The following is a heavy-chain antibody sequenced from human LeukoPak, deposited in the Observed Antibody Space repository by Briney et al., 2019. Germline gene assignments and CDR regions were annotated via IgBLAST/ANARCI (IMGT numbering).Heavy chain of an antibody. Sequence: ASVKVSCKTSGYTFSNCGIAWVRQAPGQGFEWMGWISAYKGDTIYAQKFQGRVTMTTDTSTTTAYMELRSLRSEDTAVYYCAKDFLPVGTPSNYFDYWGQGTLVTVSS. CDR2: ISAYKGDT. CDR3: AKDFLPVGTPSNYFDY. D-gene: IGHD4-23*01. V-gene: IGHV1-18*01. CDR1: GYTFSNCG. J-gene: IGHJ4*02.